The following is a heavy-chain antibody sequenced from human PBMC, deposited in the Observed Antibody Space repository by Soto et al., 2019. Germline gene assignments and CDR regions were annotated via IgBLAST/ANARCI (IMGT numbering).Heavy chain of an antibody. V-gene: IGHV4-4*02. D-gene: IGHD2-15*01. CDR2: IYHSGST. CDR1: GGSISSSNW. J-gene: IGHJ4*02. CDR3: ARGATEKRYCSGGRCYRGIFDY. Sequence: SETLSLTCAVSGGSISSSNWWSWVRQPPGKGLEWIGEIYHSGSTNYNPSLKSRVTISVDKSKNQFSLKLSSVTAADTAVYYCARGATEKRYCSGGRCYRGIFDYWGQGTLVTVSS.